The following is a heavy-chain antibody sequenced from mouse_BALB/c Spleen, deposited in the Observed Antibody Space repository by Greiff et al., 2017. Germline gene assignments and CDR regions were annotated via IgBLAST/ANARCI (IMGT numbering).Heavy chain of an antibody. CDR2: IWTGGGT. Sequence: LVESGPGLVAPSQSLSITCTVSGFSLTSYDISWIRQPPGKGLEWLGVIWTGGGTNYNSAFMSRLSISKDNSKSQVFLKMNSLQTDDTAIYYCVRALTGWYFDVWGAGTTVTVSS. CDR1: GFSLTSYD. J-gene: IGHJ1*01. CDR3: VRALTGWYFDV. V-gene: IGHV2-9-2*01. D-gene: IGHD4-1*01.